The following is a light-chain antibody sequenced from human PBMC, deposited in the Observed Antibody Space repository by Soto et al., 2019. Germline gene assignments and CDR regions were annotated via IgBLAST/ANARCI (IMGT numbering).Light chain of an antibody. Sequence: DIQLTQSPSSLSGSLGNRVTITFRVSQSISSYLNWYQQKPGKAPKLLIYVASSLQSGVPSRFSGSGSGTDFTLTISSLQPEDFATYYCQQSYSTPSITFGQGTRLENK. J-gene: IGKJ5*01. CDR3: QQSYSTPSIT. CDR2: VAS. V-gene: IGKV1-39*01. CDR1: QSISSY.